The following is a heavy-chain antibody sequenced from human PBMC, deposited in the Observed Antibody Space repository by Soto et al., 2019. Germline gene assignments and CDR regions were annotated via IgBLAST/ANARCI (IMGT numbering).Heavy chain of an antibody. CDR3: ARDIGAVVAAWGAFDI. J-gene: IGHJ3*02. Sequence: GGSLRLSCAASGFTVSSNYMSWVRQAPGKGLEWVSVIYSGGSKYYADSVKGRFTISRHNSKNTLYLQMNSLRAEDTAVYYCARDIGAVVAAWGAFDIWGQGTMVTVSS. CDR2: IYSGGSK. D-gene: IGHD2-15*01. CDR1: GFTVSSNY. V-gene: IGHV3-53*04.